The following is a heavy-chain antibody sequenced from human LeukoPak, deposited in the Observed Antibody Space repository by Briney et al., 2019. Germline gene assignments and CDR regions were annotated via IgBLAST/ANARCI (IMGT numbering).Heavy chain of an antibody. CDR3: AKIRAVTWELLPFDY. Sequence: GGSLRLSCAASGFTFSSYAMSWVRQAPGKGLEWVSAISGSGGSTYYADSVKGRFTISRDNSKNTLYLQMNSLRAEDTAVYYCAKIRAVTWELLPFDYWGQGTLVTVSS. J-gene: IGHJ4*02. D-gene: IGHD1-26*01. V-gene: IGHV3-23*01. CDR2: ISGSGGST. CDR1: GFTFSSYA.